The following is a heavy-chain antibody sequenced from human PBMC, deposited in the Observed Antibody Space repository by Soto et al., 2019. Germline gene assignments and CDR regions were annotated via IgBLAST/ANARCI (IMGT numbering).Heavy chain of an antibody. Sequence: GGSLRLSCAASGFTFSSYAMHWVRQAPGKGLEWVAVISYDGSNKYYADSVKGRFTISRDNSKNTLYLQMNSLRAEDTAVYYCSRDLKRALYYYYGMDVWGQGTTVTVSS. D-gene: IGHD3-9*01. CDR3: SRDLKRALYYYYGMDV. CDR2: ISYDGSNK. J-gene: IGHJ6*02. V-gene: IGHV3-30-3*01. CDR1: GFTFSSYA.